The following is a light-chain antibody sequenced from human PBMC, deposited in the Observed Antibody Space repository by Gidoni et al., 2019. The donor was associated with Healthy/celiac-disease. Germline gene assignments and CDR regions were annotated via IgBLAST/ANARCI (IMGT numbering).Light chain of an antibody. J-gene: IGKJ4*01. CDR3: QQYDNLPLT. CDR1: QDISND. Sequence: DIQMTQSPSSLSASVGDRVTITCQASQDISNDLNWYQQKPGKAPKLLIYDASNLETGVPSRFSGSGSVTDFTFTISSLQPEDIATYYCQQYDNLPLTFXGXTKVEIK. V-gene: IGKV1-33*01. CDR2: DAS.